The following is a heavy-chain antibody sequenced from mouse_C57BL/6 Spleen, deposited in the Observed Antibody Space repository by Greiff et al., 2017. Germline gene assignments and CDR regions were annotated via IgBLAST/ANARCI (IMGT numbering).Heavy chain of an antibody. Sequence: QVQLQQPGAELVKPGASVKLSCKASGYTFTSYWMQWVKQRPGQGLEWIGEIDPSDSYTNYNQKFKGKATLTVDTSSSTAYMQLSSLTSEDSAVYYCARERNYYSDYWGQGTTLTVSS. V-gene: IGHV1-50*01. J-gene: IGHJ2*01. CDR3: ARERNYYSDY. CDR1: GYTFTSYW. CDR2: IDPSDSYT. D-gene: IGHD2-12*01.